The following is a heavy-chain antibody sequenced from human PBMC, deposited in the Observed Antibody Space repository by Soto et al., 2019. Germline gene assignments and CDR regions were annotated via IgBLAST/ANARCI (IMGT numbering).Heavy chain of an antibody. D-gene: IGHD3-22*01. J-gene: IGHJ4*02. Sequence: QVQLVQSGAEVKKPGASVKVACKASGYIFTNYYIHWVRQAPGQEIEWMGIINLSADRTSYAQKFQGSFTVTMDTSTSTVYMELGSLRSEDTAVYYCVRDPSSGYRSFDYWGQGTLVTVSS. CDR2: INLSADRT. V-gene: IGHV1-46*03. CDR3: VRDPSSGYRSFDY. CDR1: GYIFTNYY.